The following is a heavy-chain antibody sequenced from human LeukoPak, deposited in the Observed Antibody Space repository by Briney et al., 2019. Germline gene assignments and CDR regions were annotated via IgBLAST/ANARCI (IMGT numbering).Heavy chain of an antibody. J-gene: IGHJ5*02. CDR3: ARDLGMQYSWFDP. V-gene: IGHV1-2*02. Sequence: ASVKVSCMASAYTFTGYYMHWVRQAPGQGLEWMGWINPNSGGTNCAQKFQGRVTMTRDTSISTAYMELSGLRSDDTAVYYCARDLGMQYSWFDPWGQGTLVTVSS. D-gene: IGHD2-8*01. CDR2: INPNSGGT. CDR1: AYTFTGYY.